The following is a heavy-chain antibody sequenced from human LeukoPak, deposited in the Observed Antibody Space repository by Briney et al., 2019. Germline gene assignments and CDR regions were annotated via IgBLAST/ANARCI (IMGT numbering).Heavy chain of an antibody. CDR1: GFTFSSYS. D-gene: IGHD2-2*01. Sequence: GSLRLSCAASGFTFSSYSMHWVRQAPGKGLEWVAVTSSDGRTKYYADSVGGRLTISRDNSKNTLYLQMNSLRADDTGVYYCARDPVPAAARHFDYWGRGTLVTVCS. V-gene: IGHV3-30*04. CDR3: ARDPVPAAARHFDY. J-gene: IGHJ4*02. CDR2: TSSDGRTK.